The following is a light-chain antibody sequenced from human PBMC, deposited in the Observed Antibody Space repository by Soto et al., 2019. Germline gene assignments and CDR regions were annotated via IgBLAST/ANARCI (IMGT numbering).Light chain of an antibody. Sequence: EIVLTQSPATLSLSPGERATLSCRASQSVSSYLAWYQQKPGQAPRLLIYDGSYRASGIPARFSGSVSGTDFTLTISSLVPEDFAVYYCQQRSNFLTFGGGTKVEIK. CDR2: DGS. CDR1: QSVSSY. J-gene: IGKJ4*01. V-gene: IGKV3-11*01. CDR3: QQRSNFLT.